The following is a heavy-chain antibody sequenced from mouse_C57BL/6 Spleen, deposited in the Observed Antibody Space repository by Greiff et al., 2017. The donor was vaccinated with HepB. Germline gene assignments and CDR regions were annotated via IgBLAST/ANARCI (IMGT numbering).Heavy chain of an antibody. V-gene: IGHV1-80*01. CDR2: IYPGDGDT. CDR3: ARCDGSAWFAY. CDR1: GYAFSSYW. Sequence: QVHVKQSGAELVKPGASVKISCKASGYAFSSYWMNWVKQRPGKGLEWIGQIYPGDGDTNYNGKFKGKATLTADKSSSTAYMQLSSLTSEDSAVYFCARCDGSAWFAYWGQGTLVTVSA. J-gene: IGHJ3*01. D-gene: IGHD2-3*01.